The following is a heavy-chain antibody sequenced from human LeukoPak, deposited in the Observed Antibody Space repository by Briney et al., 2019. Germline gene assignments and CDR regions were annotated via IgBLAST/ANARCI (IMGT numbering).Heavy chain of an antibody. CDR1: GYTFTSYY. D-gene: IGHD6-6*01. J-gene: IGHJ3*02. CDR2: INPSGGST. CDR3: ARGDIAARPGDAFDI. V-gene: IGHV1-46*01. Sequence: ASVKVSCKASGYTFTSYYMHWVRQAPGQGLEWMRIINPSGGSTSYAQKFQGRVTITADESTSTAYMELSSLRSEDTAVYYCARGDIAARPGDAFDIWGQGTMVTVSS.